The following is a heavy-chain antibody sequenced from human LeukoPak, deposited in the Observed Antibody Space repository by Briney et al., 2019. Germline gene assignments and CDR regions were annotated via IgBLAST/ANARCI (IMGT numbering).Heavy chain of an antibody. CDR3: ARCTASCYANAFDV. J-gene: IGHJ3*01. V-gene: IGHV3-23*01. CDR2: INGGGDAT. Sequence: GGSLRLSCATSGFTFNNNAMSWVPQAPGKRLEWVSAINGGGDATEYADSVKGRFTISRDNSKNTLYLQMNSLRPEDTAVYYCARCTASCYANAFDVWGQGTLLTVSS. D-gene: IGHD2-2*01. CDR1: GFTFNNNA.